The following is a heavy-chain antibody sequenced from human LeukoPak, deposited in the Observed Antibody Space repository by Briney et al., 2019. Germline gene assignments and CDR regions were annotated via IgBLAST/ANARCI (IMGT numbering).Heavy chain of an antibody. V-gene: IGHV3-53*01. CDR2: IYSGGST. CDR3: ARDAGYDILTGYYNVPWFDP. CDR1: GFTVSNNY. J-gene: IGHJ5*02. Sequence: GGSLRLSCAASGFTVSNNYMRWVRQAPGKGLEWVSLIYSGGSTYYADSVKGRFTISRDNSKNTLYLQMNSLRAEDTAVYYCARDAGYDILTGYYNVPWFDPWGQGTLVTVSS. D-gene: IGHD3-9*01.